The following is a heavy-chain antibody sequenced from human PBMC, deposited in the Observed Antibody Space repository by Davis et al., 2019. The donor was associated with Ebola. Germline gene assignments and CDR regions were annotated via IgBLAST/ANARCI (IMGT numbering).Heavy chain of an antibody. Sequence: PSETLSLTCTVSGGSISSYYWSWIRQPPGKGLEWIGYIYYSGSTYYNPSLKSRVTISVDTSKNQFSLKLSSVTAADTAVYYCARDRDYGSGSYGDYYGMDVWGQGTTVTVSS. CDR2: IYYSGST. J-gene: IGHJ6*02. CDR1: GGSISSYY. V-gene: IGHV4-59*12. CDR3: ARDRDYGSGSYGDYYGMDV. D-gene: IGHD3-10*01.